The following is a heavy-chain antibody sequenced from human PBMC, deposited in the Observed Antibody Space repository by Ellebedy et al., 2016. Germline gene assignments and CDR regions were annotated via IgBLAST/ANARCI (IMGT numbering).Heavy chain of an antibody. J-gene: IGHJ5*02. CDR2: ISSSGTDI. CDR3: ARGVGGTSLNWFDP. CDR1: GFTFSTFF. D-gene: IGHD3-16*01. V-gene: IGHV3-21*01. Sequence: GGSLRLXXAASGFTFSTFFMSWVRQAPGKGLEWVSSISSSGTDIFYADSVKGRFTISRDNAKNSVYLQMNSLRAEDTAVYYCARGVGGTSLNWFDPWGQGTLVTVSS.